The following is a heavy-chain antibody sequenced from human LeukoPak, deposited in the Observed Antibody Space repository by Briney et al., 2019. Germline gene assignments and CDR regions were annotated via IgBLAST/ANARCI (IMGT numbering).Heavy chain of an antibody. J-gene: IGHJ4*02. CDR3: AKEAGYIVVVPAARSQGDY. CDR1: GFTFSSYA. D-gene: IGHD2-2*01. V-gene: IGHV3-23*01. CDR2: ISGSGGST. Sequence: GGSLRLSCAASGFTFSSYAMSWVRQAPGKGLEWVSAISGSGGSTYCADSVKGRFTISRDNSKNTLYLQMNSLRAEDTAVYYCAKEAGYIVVVPAARSQGDYWGQGTLVTVSS.